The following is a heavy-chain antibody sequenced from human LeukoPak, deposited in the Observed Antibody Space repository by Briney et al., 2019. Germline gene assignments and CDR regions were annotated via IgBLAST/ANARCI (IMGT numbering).Heavy chain of an antibody. CDR2: IYFSGNT. Sequence: SETLSLTCTVSGGSIRSYFWSWIRQPPGRGLEWIGNIYFSGNTNYNSSLKSRVTISVDTSKTHFSLKLRSVTAADTAVYYCARLPTMMGAFDIWGPGTMVTVSS. D-gene: IGHD3-22*01. CDR1: GGSIRSYF. J-gene: IGHJ3*02. V-gene: IGHV4-59*08. CDR3: ARLPTMMGAFDI.